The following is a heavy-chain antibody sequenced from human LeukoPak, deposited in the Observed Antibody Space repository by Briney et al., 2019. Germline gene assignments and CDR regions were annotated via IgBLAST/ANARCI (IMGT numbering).Heavy chain of an antibody. D-gene: IGHD3-10*01. CDR3: ARRASYYASGSYYSRYFDY. J-gene: IGHJ4*02. CDR2: INHGGTT. V-gene: IGHV4-34*01. Sequence: SETLSLTCAVYGGSFSGYYWTWIRQAPGKGLEGIGEINHGGTTNYNPSLKSRLTILVDTSKKQFSMKLRSMTAADTAVYFCARRASYYASGSYYSRYFDYWGLGTLVTVSS. CDR1: GGSFSGYY.